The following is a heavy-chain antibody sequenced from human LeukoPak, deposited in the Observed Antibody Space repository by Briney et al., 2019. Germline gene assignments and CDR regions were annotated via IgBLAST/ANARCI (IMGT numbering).Heavy chain of an antibody. CDR1: GGSISSYY. CDR2: IYYSGST. V-gene: IGHV4-59*08. CDR3: ARLPTVPYYGMDV. J-gene: IGHJ6*02. Sequence: TSSETLSLTCTVSGGSISSYYWSWIRQPPGKGLERIGYIYYSGSTNYNPSLKSRVTISVDTSKNQFSLKLSSVTAADTAVYYCARLPTVPYYGMDVWGQGTTVTVSS. D-gene: IGHD4-17*01.